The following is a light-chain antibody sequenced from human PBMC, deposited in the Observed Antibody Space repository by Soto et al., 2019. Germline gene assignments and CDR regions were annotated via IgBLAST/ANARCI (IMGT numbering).Light chain of an antibody. CDR2: MNN. CDR1: RSNIGTNY. CDR3: AAWDDSLSGFYV. J-gene: IGLJ1*01. V-gene: IGLV1-47*01. Sequence: QSVLTQPPSASGTPGQRVSISCSGSRSNIGTNYVSWYQLLPGTAPKLLIYMNNQRPSGVPDRFSGSKSGTSASLAISGLRSEDEADYYCAAWDDSLSGFYVFGTGTKLTV.